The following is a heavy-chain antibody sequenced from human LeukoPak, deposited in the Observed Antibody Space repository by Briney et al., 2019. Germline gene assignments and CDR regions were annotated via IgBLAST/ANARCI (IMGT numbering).Heavy chain of an antibody. Sequence: GGSLRLSCAASGFTFSSYSMNWVRQAPGKGLEWVSSISSSSSYIYYADSVKGRFTISRDNAKNLLYLQMNSLRAEDTAVYYCARDAYYDFWSGYPRYFDYWGQGTLVTVSS. CDR1: GFTFSSYS. J-gene: IGHJ4*02. CDR3: ARDAYYDFWSGYPRYFDY. CDR2: ISSSSSYI. D-gene: IGHD3-3*01. V-gene: IGHV3-21*01.